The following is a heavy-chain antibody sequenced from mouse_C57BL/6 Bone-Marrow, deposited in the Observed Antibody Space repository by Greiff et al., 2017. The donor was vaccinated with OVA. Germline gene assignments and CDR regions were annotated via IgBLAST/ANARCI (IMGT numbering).Heavy chain of an antibody. Sequence: DVKLVESGGGLVQPGGSLKLSCAASGFTFSDYYMYWVRQTPEKRLEWVAYISNGGGSTYYPDTVKGRFTISRDNAKNTLYLQMSRLKSEDTAMYYCARQRGITTVVATHYYAMDYWGQGTSVTVSS. J-gene: IGHJ4*01. D-gene: IGHD1-1*01. V-gene: IGHV5-12*01. CDR1: GFTFSDYY. CDR2: ISNGGGST. CDR3: ARQRGITTVVATHYYAMDY.